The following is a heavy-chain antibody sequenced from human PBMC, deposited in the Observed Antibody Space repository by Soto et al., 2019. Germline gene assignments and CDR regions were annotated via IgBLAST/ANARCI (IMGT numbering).Heavy chain of an antibody. CDR2: INPSGGST. J-gene: IGHJ4*02. CDR3: ARDLIVGATS. Sequence: QVQLVQSGAEVKKPGASVKVSCKASGYTFTSYYMHWVRQAPGQGLEWMGIINPSGGSTSYAQKFQXXVXRXXDTSTSTGYMELSSLRSEDTAVYYCARDLIVGATSWGQGTLVTVSS. D-gene: IGHD1-26*01. V-gene: IGHV1-46*01. CDR1: GYTFTSYY.